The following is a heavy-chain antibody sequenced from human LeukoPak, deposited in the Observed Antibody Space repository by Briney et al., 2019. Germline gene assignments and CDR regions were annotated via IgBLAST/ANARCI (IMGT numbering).Heavy chain of an antibody. CDR1: GYTFTGYY. CDR2: INPNSGGT. V-gene: IGHV1-2*02. D-gene: IGHD1-26*01. J-gene: IGHJ4*02. Sequence: ASVKVSCKASGYTFTGYYMHWARQAPGQGLEWMGWINPNSGGTNYAQKFQGRVTMTRDTSISTAYMELSSLRSEDTAVYYCATLVGATDFDYWGQGTLVTVSS. CDR3: ATLVGATDFDY.